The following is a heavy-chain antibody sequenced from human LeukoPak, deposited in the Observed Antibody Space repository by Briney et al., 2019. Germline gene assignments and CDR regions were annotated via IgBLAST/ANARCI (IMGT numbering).Heavy chain of an antibody. CDR3: AKGFFWQPLYYYDSSGYYYIP. Sequence: PGGSLRLSCAASGFTFSSYGMHWVRQAPGKGLEWVAVISYDGSNKYYADSVKGRFTISRDNSKNTLYLQMNSLRAEDTAVYYCAKGFFWQPLYYYDSSGYYYIPWGQGTLVTVSS. D-gene: IGHD3-22*01. V-gene: IGHV3-30*18. J-gene: IGHJ5*02. CDR2: ISYDGSNK. CDR1: GFTFSSYG.